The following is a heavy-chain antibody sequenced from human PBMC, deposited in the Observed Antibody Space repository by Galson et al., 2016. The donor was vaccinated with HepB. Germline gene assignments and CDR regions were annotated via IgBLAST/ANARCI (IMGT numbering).Heavy chain of an antibody. CDR1: GFTFSHYG. CDR2: ISYDGSNK. CDR3: AKAPNPGTTLYPLDY. D-gene: IGHD1-7*01. J-gene: IGHJ4*02. Sequence: SLRLSCAASGFTFSHYGMHWVRQAPGKGLEWVAVISYDGSNKYSTESVKGRFTISRDNSKNTLFLQVNSLRVEDTAVYYCAKAPNPGTTLYPLDYWGQGSLVTVSS. V-gene: IGHV3-30*18.